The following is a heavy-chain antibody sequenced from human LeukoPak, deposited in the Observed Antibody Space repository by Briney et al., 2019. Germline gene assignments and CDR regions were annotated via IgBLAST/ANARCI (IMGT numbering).Heavy chain of an antibody. CDR2: ISSSRSYT. CDR1: GFTFSDYY. Sequence: GGSLRLSCAASGFTFSDYYMSWIRQAPGKGLEWVSYISSSRSYTNYADSVKGRFTISRDNAKNSLYLQMNSLRAEDTAVYYCAKLHTAWREPWFEQTDAFDIWGQGTLVTVSS. V-gene: IGHV3-11*03. D-gene: IGHD1-14*01. CDR3: AKLHTAWREPWFEQTDAFDI. J-gene: IGHJ3*02.